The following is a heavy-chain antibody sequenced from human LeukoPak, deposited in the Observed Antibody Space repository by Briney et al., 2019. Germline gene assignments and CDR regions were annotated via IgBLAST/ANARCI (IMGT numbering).Heavy chain of an antibody. D-gene: IGHD2-2*01. CDR2: IKQDGSEK. CDR1: GFIFRSYW. J-gene: IGHJ4*02. CDR3: ASTSRYCSSTTCYTFDY. Sequence: GGSLRLSCAASGFIFRSYWMSWVRQAPGKGLEWVANIKQDGSEKYYVDSVKGRFTISRDNAKSSLHLQMNSLRAEDTAVYHCASTSRYCSSTTCYTFDYWGQGALVTVSS. V-gene: IGHV3-7*01.